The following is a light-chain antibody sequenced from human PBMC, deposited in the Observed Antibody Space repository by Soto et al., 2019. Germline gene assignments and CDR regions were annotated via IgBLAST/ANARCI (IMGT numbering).Light chain of an antibody. CDR2: NVS. CDR1: SSDVGGYNY. Sequence: QSALTQPASVSGSPGQSIAISCTGTSSDVGGYNYVSWYQQHPGKAPKLRVYNVSNGPSGVSNRFSGSKSGNTASLTISGLQAEDEADYYCSSYTSSSTYVFGTGTKVTVL. CDR3: SSYTSSSTYV. V-gene: IGLV2-14*01. J-gene: IGLJ1*01.